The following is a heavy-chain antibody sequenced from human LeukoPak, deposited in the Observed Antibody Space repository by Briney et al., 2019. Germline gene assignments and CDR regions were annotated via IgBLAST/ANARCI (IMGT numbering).Heavy chain of an antibody. J-gene: IGHJ5*02. CDR3: ARRPGIAARRPNWFDP. CDR1: GGSFSGYY. V-gene: IGHV4-34*01. CDR2: INHSGST. D-gene: IGHD6-6*01. Sequence: PSETLSLTCAVYGGSFSGYYWSWIRQPPGKGLEWIGEINHSGSTNYNPSLKSRVTISVDTSKNRFSLKLSSVTAADTAVYYCARRPGIAARRPNWFDPWGQGTLVTVSS.